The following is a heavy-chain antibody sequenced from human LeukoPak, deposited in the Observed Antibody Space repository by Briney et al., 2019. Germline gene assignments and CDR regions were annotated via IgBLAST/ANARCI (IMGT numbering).Heavy chain of an antibody. D-gene: IGHD4-17*01. CDR3: ARSNGVYYGDHSRASGY. J-gene: IGHJ4*02. V-gene: IGHV3-11*01. CDR2: ISSGGGTI. CDR1: GFTFSDYY. Sequence: GGSLRLSCAASGFTFSDYYMSWIRQAPGKGLEWVSYISSGGGTIDYADSVKGRFTISRDNAKNSLYLQLNSLRAEDTAIYYCARSNGVYYGDHSRASGYWGQGTLVTVSS.